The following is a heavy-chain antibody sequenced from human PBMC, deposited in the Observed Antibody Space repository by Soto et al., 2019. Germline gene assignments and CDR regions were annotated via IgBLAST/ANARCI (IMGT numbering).Heavy chain of an antibody. CDR3: ASSSLYGMGV. CDR2: IYYSGTT. CDR1: GGSISSVGYY. Sequence: SEPLALTYTVSGGSISSVGYYWSWICQHPGKGLEWIEYIYYSGTTYYNPSLKSRLIISIDTSRNQFSLKVGSVTAADTAVYYCASSSLYGMGVWGQGTTVTVSS. V-gene: IGHV4-30-4*08. J-gene: IGHJ6*02.